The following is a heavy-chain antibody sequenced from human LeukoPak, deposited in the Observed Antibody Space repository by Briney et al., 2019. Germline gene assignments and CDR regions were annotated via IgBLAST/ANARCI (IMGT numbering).Heavy chain of an antibody. J-gene: IGHJ4*02. D-gene: IGHD4-23*01. CDR2: IYHSGST. Sequence: SETLSLTCTVSGYSISSGYYWGWIRQPPGKGLEWIGSIYHSGSTYYNPSLKSRVTISVDTSKNQFSLKLSSVTAADTAVYYCARVAGGKGIYYFDYWGQGTLVTVSS. CDR3: ARVAGGKGIYYFDY. V-gene: IGHV4-38-2*02. CDR1: GYSISSGYY.